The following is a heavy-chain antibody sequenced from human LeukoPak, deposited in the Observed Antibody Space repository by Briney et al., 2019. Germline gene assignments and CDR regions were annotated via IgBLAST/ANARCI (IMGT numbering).Heavy chain of an antibody. Sequence: GASVKVSCKASGYTFTSYDINWVRQATGRGLEWMGWMNPNSGDTGYAQNFQGRLNMTRNTSKSTAYMELSSLRSEDTAVYYCARARGYNYGYVDYWGQGTLVTVSS. J-gene: IGHJ4*02. D-gene: IGHD5-18*01. CDR2: MNPNSGDT. CDR3: ARARGYNYGYVDY. CDR1: GYTFTSYD. V-gene: IGHV1-8*01.